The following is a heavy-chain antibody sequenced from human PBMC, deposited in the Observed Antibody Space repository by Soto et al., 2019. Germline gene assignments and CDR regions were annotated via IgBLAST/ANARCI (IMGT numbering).Heavy chain of an antibody. CDR1: GLTFTNHG. Sequence: QVQLVESGGGVVQPGRSLRLSCAASGLTFTNHGMHWVRQAPGKGLEWVAHISYDGTSEHYADSVKGRFTISRHNPNNAFHSQFTTLLTEATAGFYLAIDSLYNWNEPLAFWGQGTLVTVSS. D-gene: IGHD1-20*01. CDR3: AIDSLYNWNEPLAF. CDR2: ISYDGTSE. V-gene: IGHV3-30*03. J-gene: IGHJ4*02.